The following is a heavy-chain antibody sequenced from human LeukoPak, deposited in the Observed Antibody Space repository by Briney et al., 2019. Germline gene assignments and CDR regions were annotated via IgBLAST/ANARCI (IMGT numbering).Heavy chain of an antibody. V-gene: IGHV3-48*01. J-gene: IGHJ4*02. D-gene: IGHD3-22*01. CDR3: ARVFYYDSSGYCGFGY. Sequence: PGGSLRLSCAASGFTFSSYTMNWVRQAPGKGLEWVSYISSSSSTIYYADSVKGRFTISRDNAKNSLYLQMNSLRAEDTAVYYCARVFYYDSSGYCGFGYWGQGTLVTVSS. CDR2: ISSSSSTI. CDR1: GFTFSSYT.